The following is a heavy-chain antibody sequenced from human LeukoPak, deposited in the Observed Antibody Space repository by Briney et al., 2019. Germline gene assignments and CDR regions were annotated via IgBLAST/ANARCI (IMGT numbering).Heavy chain of an antibody. J-gene: IGHJ3*02. Sequence: GDCLQISCKGSGSSFTSYWIGWVRQMPGRGLEWMGMLYTGDSDPRYSPSFRGQVTFSADKSISTAHLHWSSLKASDTAMYYCATRGGGQMVRGIPDAFDIWGQGTMVTVSS. CDR1: GSSFTSYW. CDR3: ATRGGGQMVRGIPDAFDI. CDR2: LYTGDSDP. V-gene: IGHV5-51*01. D-gene: IGHD3-10*01.